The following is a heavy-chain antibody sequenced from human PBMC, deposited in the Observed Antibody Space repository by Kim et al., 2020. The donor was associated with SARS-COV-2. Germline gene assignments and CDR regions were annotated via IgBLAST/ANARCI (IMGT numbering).Heavy chain of an antibody. Sequence: GESLKISCVASGFSFSTYWMAWVRQAPGKGLEWVANIKDDGSQDEYVDSVKGRFTISRDNAKNSLFLQMNSLRADDTAVYYCAKWRGLQSIFDYWGQGSLVTVSS. D-gene: IGHD3-16*01. CDR2: IKDDGSQD. V-gene: IGHV3-7*01. CDR3: AKWRGLQSIFDY. J-gene: IGHJ4*02. CDR1: GFSFSTYW.